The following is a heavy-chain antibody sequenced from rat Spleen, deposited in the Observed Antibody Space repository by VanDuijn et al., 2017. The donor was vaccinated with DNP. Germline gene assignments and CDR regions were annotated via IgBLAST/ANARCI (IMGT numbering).Heavy chain of an antibody. V-gene: IGHV3-3*01. D-gene: IGHD1-11*01. CDR3: ARLHYGLDY. J-gene: IGHJ2*01. CDR1: GYSITSSYR. CDR2: INSEGNT. Sequence: VQLKESGPGLVKPSQSLSLTCSVTGYSITSSYRWNWIRKFPGNKLEWMGYINSEGNTNYNPSPKSRISITRDTSKNQFFLQVNSVTTEDTATYYCARLHYGLDYWGQGVMVTVSS.